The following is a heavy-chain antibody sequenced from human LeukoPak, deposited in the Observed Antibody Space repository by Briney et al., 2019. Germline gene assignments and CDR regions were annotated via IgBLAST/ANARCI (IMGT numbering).Heavy chain of an antibody. D-gene: IGHD2-2*01. J-gene: IGHJ4*02. CDR3: ARDLSTGPADYCFDS. CDR2: ISNVGGSK. CDR1: GFTFIDYA. V-gene: IGHV3-30-3*01. Sequence: PGRALRLSCSASGFTFIDYAIHWGRQAPGKGLEWGSVISNVGGSKHYADSVKGRFTISRDNSKNTLLLQMNSLRPEDTAVYYCARDLSTGPADYCFDSWGQGTLVTVSS.